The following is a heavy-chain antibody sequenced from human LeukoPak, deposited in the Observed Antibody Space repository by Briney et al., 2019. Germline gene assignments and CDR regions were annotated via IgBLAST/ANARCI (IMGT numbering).Heavy chain of an antibody. CDR1: GFTFSSYA. Sequence: GGSLRLSCAASGFTFSSYAMNWVRQAPGKGLEWVSSISNSDGSTYYADFVKGRFTISRDNSKNTLHLQMNSLRAEDTAVYYCAKSLGVGDYTRYKGFDQWGQGTLVTVSS. CDR2: ISNSDGST. V-gene: IGHV3-23*01. D-gene: IGHD4-17*01. J-gene: IGHJ4*02. CDR3: AKSLGVGDYTRYKGFDQ.